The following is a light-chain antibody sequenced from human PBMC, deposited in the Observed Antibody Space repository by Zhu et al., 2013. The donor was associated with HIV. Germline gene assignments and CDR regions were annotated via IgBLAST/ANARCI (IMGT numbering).Light chain of an antibody. V-gene: IGKV1-39*01. Sequence: DIQMTQSPSSLSASVGDTVTITCRASQTIDRHVTWYQQKPGEAPKLLIYAASTLRSGAPSRFSASGSATDYTLTIDNLQPEDFATFYCQQSFTTPWTFGQGTTVEVK. CDR3: QQSFTTPWT. CDR2: AAS. CDR1: QTIDRH. J-gene: IGKJ1*01.